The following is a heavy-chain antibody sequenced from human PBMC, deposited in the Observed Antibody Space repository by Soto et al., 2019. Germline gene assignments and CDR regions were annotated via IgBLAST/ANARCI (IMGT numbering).Heavy chain of an antibody. Sequence: QVQLVESGGGVVQPGRSLRLSCAASGFTFSNHGMHWVRQAPGKGLKWVAFISYDGNIEYYADSVRGRLTVSRDNSKNTVYLQMNSLRGEDTAVYYCAKDPFGSGSGTHSGGLDDWGQGTTVTVSS. CDR3: AKDPFGSGSGTHSGGLDD. CDR1: GFTFSNHG. D-gene: IGHD3-10*01. J-gene: IGHJ6*02. V-gene: IGHV3-30*18. CDR2: ISYDGNIE.